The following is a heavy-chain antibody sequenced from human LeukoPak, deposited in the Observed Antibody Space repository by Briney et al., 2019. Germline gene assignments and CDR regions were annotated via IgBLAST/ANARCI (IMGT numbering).Heavy chain of an antibody. CDR3: AREERYSYGYYFDY. Sequence: SGPTLVNPTQTLTLTRTFSGFSLSTSGMCVSWIRQPPGKALEWLARIDWDDDKYYSTSLKTRLTISKDTSKNQVVLTMTNMDPVDTATYYCAREERYSYGYYFDYWGQGTLVTVSS. D-gene: IGHD5-18*01. CDR2: IDWDDDK. CDR1: GFSLSTSGMC. V-gene: IGHV2-70*11. J-gene: IGHJ4*02.